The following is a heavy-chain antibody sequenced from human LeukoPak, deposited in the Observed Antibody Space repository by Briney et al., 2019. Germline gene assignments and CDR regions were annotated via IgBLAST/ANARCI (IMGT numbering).Heavy chain of an antibody. CDR1: GGTFSSYT. CDR3: ARDRNAYYYYYYMDV. Sequence: ASVKVSCKASGGTFSSYTISWVRQAPGQGLEWMGRIIPILGIANYAQKFQGRVTITTDESTSTAYMELSSLRSEDTAVYYCARDRNAYYYYYYMDVWGKGTTVTVSS. J-gene: IGHJ6*03. CDR2: IIPILGIA. V-gene: IGHV1-69*16.